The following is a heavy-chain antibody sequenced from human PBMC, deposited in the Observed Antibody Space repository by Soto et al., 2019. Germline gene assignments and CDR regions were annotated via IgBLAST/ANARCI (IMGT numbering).Heavy chain of an antibody. CDR2: INSDGSST. CDR3: ARPSGSSWDHYDY. CDR1: GFTFSSYW. D-gene: IGHD6-13*01. V-gene: IGHV3-74*01. Sequence: GGSLRLSCAASGFTFSSYWMHWVRQAPGKGLVWVSRINSDGSSTSYADSVKGRFTISRDNAKNTLYLQMNSLRAEDTAVYYCARPSGSSWDHYDYWGQGTLVTVSS. J-gene: IGHJ4*02.